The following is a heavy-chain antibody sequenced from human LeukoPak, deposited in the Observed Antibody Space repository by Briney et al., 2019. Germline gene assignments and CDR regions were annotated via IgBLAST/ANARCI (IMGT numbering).Heavy chain of an antibody. Sequence: GSLRLSCAASGFTFSSYAMSWVRQAPGKGLEWVSAIGGSGGSTYYADSVKGRFTISRDNSKNTLYLQMNSLRAEDTAVYYCAKGSGRFLEWGNLDYWGQGTLVTVSS. V-gene: IGHV3-23*01. D-gene: IGHD3-3*01. CDR1: GFTFSSYA. J-gene: IGHJ4*02. CDR2: IGGSGGST. CDR3: AKGSGRFLEWGNLDY.